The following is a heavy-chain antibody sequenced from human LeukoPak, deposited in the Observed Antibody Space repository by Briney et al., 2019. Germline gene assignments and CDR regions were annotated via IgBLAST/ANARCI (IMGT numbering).Heavy chain of an antibody. CDR1: GGSISSYY. CDR2: IYYSGST. V-gene: IGHV4-59*01. CDR3: ARVDYYDSSGYPPFDY. D-gene: IGHD3-22*01. Sequence: PSETLSLTCTVSGGSISSYYWSWIRQPPGKGLEWIGYIYYSGSTNYNPSLKSRVTISVDTSKNQFSLKLSSVTAADTAVYYCARVDYYDSSGYPPFDYWGQGTLVTVSS. J-gene: IGHJ4*02.